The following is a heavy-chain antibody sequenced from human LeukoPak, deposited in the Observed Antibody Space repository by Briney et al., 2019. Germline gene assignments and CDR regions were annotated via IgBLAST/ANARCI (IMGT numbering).Heavy chain of an antibody. Sequence: GGSLRLSCAASGFTFSSYGMHWVRQAPGKGLEWVAFIRYDGSNKYYADSVKGRFTISRDNSKNTLYLQMNSLRAEDTAVYYCAKEPTYYGSGSYFRNDYWGQGTLVTVSS. D-gene: IGHD3-10*01. CDR3: AKEPTYYGSGSYFRNDY. CDR1: GFTFSSYG. J-gene: IGHJ4*02. CDR2: IRYDGSNK. V-gene: IGHV3-30*02.